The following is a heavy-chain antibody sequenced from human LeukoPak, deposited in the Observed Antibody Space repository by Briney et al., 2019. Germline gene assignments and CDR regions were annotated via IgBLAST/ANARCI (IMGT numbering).Heavy chain of an antibody. CDR1: GFTFSDSY. V-gene: IGHV3-11*04. CDR3: AELGITMIGGV. Sequence: GGSLRLSCAASGFTFSDSYMTWIRQAPGKGLEWVSYISNSGSSIYYADSVKGRFSISRDNAKNSLYLQMNSLRAEDTAVYYCAELGITMIGGVWGKGTTVTISS. CDR2: ISNSGSSI. D-gene: IGHD3-10*02. J-gene: IGHJ6*04.